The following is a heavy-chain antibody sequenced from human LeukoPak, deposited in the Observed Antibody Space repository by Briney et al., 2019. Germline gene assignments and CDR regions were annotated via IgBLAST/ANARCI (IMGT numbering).Heavy chain of an antibody. CDR1: GFAFGDFT. CDR3: SVGGHFDY. Sequence: GGSLRLSCTASGFAFGDFTMSWARQAPGKGLEWVGFIRSKAYGGTTEYAASVKGRFSISRDDSKNIVYLQTNSLRTDDTAVYYCSVGGHFDYWGQGTLVTVSS. CDR2: IRSKAYGGTT. J-gene: IGHJ4*02. V-gene: IGHV3-49*04. D-gene: IGHD1-26*01.